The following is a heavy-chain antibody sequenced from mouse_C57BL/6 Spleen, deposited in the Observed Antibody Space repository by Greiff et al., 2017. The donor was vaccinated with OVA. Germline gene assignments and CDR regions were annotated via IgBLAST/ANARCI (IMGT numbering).Heavy chain of an antibody. Sequence: DVQLVESGGGLVKPGGSLKLSCAASGFTFSSYTMSWVRQTPEKRLEWVATISGGGGNTYYPDSVKGRFTISRDNAKNTLYLQMSSLRSEDTALYYCARGYGNYEYWGQGTTLTVSS. V-gene: IGHV5-9*01. CDR2: ISGGGGNT. D-gene: IGHD2-10*02. CDR3: ARGYGNYEY. J-gene: IGHJ2*01. CDR1: GFTFSSYT.